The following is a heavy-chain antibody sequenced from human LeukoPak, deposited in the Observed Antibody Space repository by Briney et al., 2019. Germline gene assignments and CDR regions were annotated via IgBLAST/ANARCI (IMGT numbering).Heavy chain of an antibody. D-gene: IGHD4-11*01. J-gene: IGHJ4*02. V-gene: IGHV1-69*13. CDR2: IIPIFGTA. Sequence: GASVKVSCKASGGTFSSYAFSWVRQAPGQGLEWMGGIIPIFGTANYAQKFQGRVTITADESTSTAYMELSSLRSEDTAVYYCARGRRMTTVTDPLPYWGQGTLVTVSS. CDR1: GGTFSSYA. CDR3: ARGRRMTTVTDPLPY.